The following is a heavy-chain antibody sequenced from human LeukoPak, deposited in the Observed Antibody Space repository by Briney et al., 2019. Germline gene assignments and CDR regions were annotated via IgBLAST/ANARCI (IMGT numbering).Heavy chain of an antibody. J-gene: IGHJ4*02. D-gene: IGHD5-12*01. CDR3: ARAVGYSGYDREGLYFDY. CDR1: GYTFTIYG. Sequence: ASVKVSFKASGYTFTIYGISWVRQAPGQGHEWMGWISAYNGNTNYAQKLQGRGTMTTDTYKSTAYMDLRSLRSDDTAVYYCARAVGYSGYDREGLYFDYWGQGTLVTVSS. V-gene: IGHV1-18*01. CDR2: ISAYNGNT.